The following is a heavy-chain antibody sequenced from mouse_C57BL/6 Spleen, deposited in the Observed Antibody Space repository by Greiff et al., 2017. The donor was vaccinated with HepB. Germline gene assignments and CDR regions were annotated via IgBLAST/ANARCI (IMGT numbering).Heavy chain of an antibody. Sequence: QVQLKQSGAELARPGASVKMSCKASGYTFTSYTMHWVKQRPGQGLEWIGYINPSSGYTKYNQKFKDKATLTADKSSSTAYMQLSSLTSEDSAVYYCARSRDYDYFDYWGQGTTLTVSS. D-gene: IGHD2-4*01. J-gene: IGHJ2*01. CDR3: ARSRDYDYFDY. CDR1: GYTFTSYT. V-gene: IGHV1-4*01. CDR2: INPSSGYT.